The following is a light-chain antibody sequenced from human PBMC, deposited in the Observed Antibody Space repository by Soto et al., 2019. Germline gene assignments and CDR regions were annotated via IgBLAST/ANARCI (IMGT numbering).Light chain of an antibody. V-gene: IGKV3-15*01. Sequence: EIMMTQSPATLSVSPGERATLSCRASQSVSSSLAWYQQKPGQAPRLLIYGASTRATGIPARFSRSGSGTEFTLTINSLQSEDFAVYYCQQYNNWWTFCQGTKGEIK. CDR3: QQYNNWWT. CDR2: GAS. CDR1: QSVSSS. J-gene: IGKJ1*01.